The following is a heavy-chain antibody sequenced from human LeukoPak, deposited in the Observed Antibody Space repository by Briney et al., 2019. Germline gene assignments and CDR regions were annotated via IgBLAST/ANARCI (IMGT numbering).Heavy chain of an antibody. CDR3: ARKDSFWYFDL. CDR1: GGSISSYY. Sequence: SETLSLTCTVSGGSISSYYWSWIRQPAGKGLEWIGRISTSGRTNYNPALMSRLTMSLDTSKNQFSLKLRSVTAADTAVYYCARKDSFWYFDLWGRGTLVTVSS. J-gene: IGHJ2*01. CDR2: ISTSGRT. V-gene: IGHV4-4*07.